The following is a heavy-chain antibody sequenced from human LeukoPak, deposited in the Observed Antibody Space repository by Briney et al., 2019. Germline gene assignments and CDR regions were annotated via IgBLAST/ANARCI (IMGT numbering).Heavy chain of an antibody. CDR2: SRNKANSYST. CDR3: GVRVSIANYYSYMDV. CDR1: GFTVSERC. Sequence: PPGGSLRLSCAASGFTVSERCMAWVRQAPGKGLEWVGRSRNKANSYSTEYAASVKGRFTISRDDSKNSAYLQMHGLKTEDTAVYYCGVRVSIANYYSYMDVWGKGTTVTVSS. J-gene: IGHJ6*03. D-gene: IGHD2-21*01. V-gene: IGHV3-72*01.